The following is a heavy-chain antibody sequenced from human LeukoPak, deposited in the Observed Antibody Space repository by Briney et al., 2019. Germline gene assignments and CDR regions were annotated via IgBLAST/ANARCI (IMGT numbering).Heavy chain of an antibody. V-gene: IGHV4-34*01. Sequence: SETLSLTCAVYGGSFSGYYWSWIRQPPGKGLEWIGEINHSGSTNYNPSLKSQVTISVDTSKNQFSLKLSSVTAADTAVYYCARLTVTKDYDYWGQGTLVTVSS. CDR2: INHSGST. CDR3: ARLTVTKDYDY. D-gene: IGHD4-17*01. J-gene: IGHJ4*02. CDR1: GGSFSGYY.